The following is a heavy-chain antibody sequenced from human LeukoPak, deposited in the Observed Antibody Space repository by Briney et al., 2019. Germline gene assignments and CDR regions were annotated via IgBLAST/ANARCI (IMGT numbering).Heavy chain of an antibody. D-gene: IGHD2-15*01. J-gene: IGHJ4*02. Sequence: SETLSLTRTVSGGSISSYYWSWIRQPPGKGLEWIGYIYYSGSTNYNPSLKSRVTISVDTSKNQFSLKLSSVTAADTAVYYCARDYCSGGSCYFDYWGQGTLVTVSS. CDR1: GGSISSYY. V-gene: IGHV4-59*01. CDR2: IYYSGST. CDR3: ARDYCSGGSCYFDY.